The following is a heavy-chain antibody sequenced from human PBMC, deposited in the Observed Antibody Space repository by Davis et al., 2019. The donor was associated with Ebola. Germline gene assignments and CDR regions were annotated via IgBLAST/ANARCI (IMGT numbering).Heavy chain of an antibody. CDR3: ARGGEGIVVVPAAPVGSDY. J-gene: IGHJ4*02. CDR2: INPSGGST. Sequence: ASVKVSCKASGYTFTGYYMHWVRQAPGQGLEWMGIINPSGGSTSYAQKFQGRVTMTRDTSTSTVYMELSSLRSEDTAVYYCARGGEGIVVVPAAPVGSDYWGQGTLVTVSS. CDR1: GYTFTGYY. D-gene: IGHD2-2*01. V-gene: IGHV1-46*01.